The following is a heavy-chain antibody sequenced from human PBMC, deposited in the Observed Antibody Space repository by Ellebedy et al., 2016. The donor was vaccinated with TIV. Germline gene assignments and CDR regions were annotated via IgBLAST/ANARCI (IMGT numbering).Heavy chain of an antibody. CDR3: ARKVPAPTTVPPNWYFDL. J-gene: IGHJ2*01. V-gene: IGHV3-21*01. D-gene: IGHD4-17*01. CDR2: ISGSSTYI. Sequence: GESLKISCAAFGFTLRSHAMNWVRQAPGKGLEWVSSISGSSTYIYYADSVKGRFAISRDNAKNSLYLQMNSLRAEDTAVYYCARKVPAPTTVPPNWYFDLWGRGTLVTVSS. CDR1: GFTLRSHA.